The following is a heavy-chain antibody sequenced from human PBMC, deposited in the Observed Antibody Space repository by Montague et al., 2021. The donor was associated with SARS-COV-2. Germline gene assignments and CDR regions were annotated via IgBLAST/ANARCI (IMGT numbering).Heavy chain of an antibody. J-gene: IGHJ4*02. V-gene: IGHV4-61*02. CDR3: VGVAYDPLVGH. Sequence: TLSLTCTVSGGAISDGNYYWSWVRQPAGKGLEWIGRIYVTGNSKSTPSLKSRVTMYIDTAKHQFYLNLTSVTAADTAGYYCVGVAYDPLVGHWGQGTLVTVSS. D-gene: IGHD1-1*01. CDR2: IYVTGNS. CDR1: GGAISDGNYY.